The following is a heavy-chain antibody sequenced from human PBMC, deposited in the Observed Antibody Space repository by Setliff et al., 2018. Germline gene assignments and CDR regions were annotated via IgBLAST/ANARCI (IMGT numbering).Heavy chain of an antibody. CDR3: ARGYCSGGSCYSGLPSAFDI. Sequence: SVKVSCKASGGTFRSDGFNWVRQAPGQGLEWMGRIIPVFRTAKYAQKFQGRVTITADESTRTAYMELGSLRSEDTAVYYCARGYCSGGSCYSGLPSAFDIWGQGTMVTVS. CDR1: GGTFRSDG. D-gene: IGHD2-15*01. CDR2: IIPVFRTA. J-gene: IGHJ3*02. V-gene: IGHV1-69*13.